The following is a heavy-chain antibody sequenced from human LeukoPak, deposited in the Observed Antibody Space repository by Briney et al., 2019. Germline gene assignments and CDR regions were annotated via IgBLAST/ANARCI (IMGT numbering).Heavy chain of an antibody. Sequence: ASVKVSCKASGFTFTSSAVQWVRQARGQRLEWIGWIVVGSGNTNYAQKFQERVTITRDMSTSTAYMELSSLRSEDTAVYYCAAVMSYGGSLYYFDYWGQGTLVTVSS. CDR1: GFTFTSSA. V-gene: IGHV1-58*01. D-gene: IGHD1-26*01. J-gene: IGHJ4*02. CDR2: IVVGSGNT. CDR3: AAVMSYGGSLYYFDY.